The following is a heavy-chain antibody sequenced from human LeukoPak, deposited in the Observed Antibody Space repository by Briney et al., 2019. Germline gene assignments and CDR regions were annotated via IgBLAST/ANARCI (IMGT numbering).Heavy chain of an antibody. Sequence: SGPLSLTCAVYCGSFSGYYWTCIRHPPGKGLEWIGEINHSGSTNYNPSLKSRVTISVDTSKNQFSLKLSSVTAADTAVYYCARGKGSGWTFDYWGQGTLVTVSS. CDR3: ARGKGSGWTFDY. J-gene: IGHJ4*02. CDR2: INHSGST. V-gene: IGHV4-34*01. D-gene: IGHD6-19*01. CDR1: CGSFSGYY.